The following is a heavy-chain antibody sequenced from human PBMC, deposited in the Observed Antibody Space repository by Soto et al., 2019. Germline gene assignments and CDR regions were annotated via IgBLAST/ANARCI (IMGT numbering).Heavy chain of an antibody. Sequence: SVKFSCNDSGSDFINSGMQWVRQAHGQRLEWIGWIVVASGQTNYAQNFRGRVAITRDTSTATAYIELTGLTSEDTAVYFCSADRPDIGVGWWVWGPGTTVTVSS. J-gene: IGHJ6*02. D-gene: IGHD2-15*01. CDR1: GSDFINSG. V-gene: IGHV1-58*02. CDR2: IVVASGQT. CDR3: SADRPDIGVGWWV.